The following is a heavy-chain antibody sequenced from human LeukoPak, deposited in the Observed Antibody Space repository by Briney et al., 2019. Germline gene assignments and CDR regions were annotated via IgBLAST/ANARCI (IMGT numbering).Heavy chain of an antibody. CDR3: ARDRSVAVAGTYRGWFDP. V-gene: IGHV4-59*02. D-gene: IGHD6-19*01. CDR2: IYYSGST. J-gene: IGHJ5*02. CDR1: AVSVVSYY. Sequence: SEALSLTFAVPAVSVVSYYGGWIGPPPGLGRVWIVYIYYSGSTIYTPSLKSRVTISVDTSKNQFSLKLSSVTAADTAVYYCARDRSVAVAGTYRGWFDPWGQGTLVTVSS.